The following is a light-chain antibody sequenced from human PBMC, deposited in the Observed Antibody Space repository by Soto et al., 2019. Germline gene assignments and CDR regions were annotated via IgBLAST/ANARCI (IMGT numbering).Light chain of an antibody. CDR2: EVT. Sequence: QSALTQPPSASGSAGQSVTSSCTRTSSDFGGYNYVSWYQQHPGKAPKLIIYEVTKRPSGVPDRFSGSKSGNTASLTVSGLQAEDEADYYCSSYAGSNSYVFGTGTKLTVL. CDR3: SSYAGSNSYV. CDR1: SSDFGGYNY. V-gene: IGLV2-8*01. J-gene: IGLJ1*01.